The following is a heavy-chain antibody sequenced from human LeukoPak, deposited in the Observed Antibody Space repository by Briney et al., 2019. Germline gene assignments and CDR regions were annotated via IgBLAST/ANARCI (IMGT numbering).Heavy chain of an antibody. D-gene: IGHD1-26*01. CDR3: AKTPRIVGATPYYFGY. J-gene: IGHJ4*02. V-gene: IGHV1-46*01. CDR2: INPSGGTT. Sequence: ASVKVSCKSSGYTFINYFLHWVRQAPGQGLQWMGMINPSGGTTSYAQKFQGRVTMTRDTSTSTVYMELSSLRSEDTAVYYCAKTPRIVGATPYYFGYWGQGTLVTVSS. CDR1: GYTFINYF.